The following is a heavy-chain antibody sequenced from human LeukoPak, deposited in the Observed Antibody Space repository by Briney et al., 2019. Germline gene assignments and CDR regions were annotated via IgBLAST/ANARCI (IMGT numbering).Heavy chain of an antibody. D-gene: IGHD6-19*01. V-gene: IGHV3-21*01. J-gene: IGHJ5*02. Sequence: GGSLRLSCAAAGFTFSSYSMNWVRQAPGKGMEWVSSISSSSSYIYYADSVKGRFTISRDNGKNSLYLQMNSLRAEDTAVYYCARDATYSSGWYNWFDPWGKGTLVTVSS. CDR2: ISSSSSYI. CDR3: ARDATYSSGWYNWFDP. CDR1: GFTFSSYS.